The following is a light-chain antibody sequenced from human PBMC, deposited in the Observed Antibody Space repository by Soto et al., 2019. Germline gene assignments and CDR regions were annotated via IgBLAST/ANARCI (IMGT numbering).Light chain of an antibody. V-gene: IGKV1-39*01. CDR2: GST. Sequence: DIQMTQSPASLSASVGDRVTITCRASQRISNNLNWYQQQPGKAPKLLIYGSTNLQSGVPSRFSGSGSGTEFTLTISGLQPEDIATYYCQQSFSIPYTFGQGTKQGIK. J-gene: IGKJ2*01. CDR3: QQSFSIPYT. CDR1: QRISNN.